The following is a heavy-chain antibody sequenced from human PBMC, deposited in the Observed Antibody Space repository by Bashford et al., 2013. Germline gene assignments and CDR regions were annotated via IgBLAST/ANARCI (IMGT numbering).Heavy chain of an antibody. J-gene: IGHJ2*01. CDR3: ARAQYYYDSSGYYLANWYVRS. V-gene: IGHV4-4*02. CDR2: IFHTGTT. CDR1: GDSISRVIG. Sequence: SETLSLTCVVSGDSISRVIGGVGSRQPPDSGLEWIGEIFHTGTTNYNPSLQSRVTISLDKSKNQFSLKLSSVTAADTAVYYCARAQYYYDSSGYYLANWYVRSLGPWHPGHRLL. D-gene: IGHD3-22*01.